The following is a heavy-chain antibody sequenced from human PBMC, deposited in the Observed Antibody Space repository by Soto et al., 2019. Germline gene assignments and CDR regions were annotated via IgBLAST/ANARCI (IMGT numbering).Heavy chain of an antibody. J-gene: IGHJ6*02. Sequence: SETLSLTCSVSGGSVRSGNHFWSWIRQPPGRGLEWLGYMYYTGVTNYNPSLKSRVSMSVDTSNDQFSLNLTSLTAADTAVYYCARGGEPLGYSGLDVWGQGTTVTVSS. CDR2: MYYTGVT. CDR1: GGSVRSGNHF. D-gene: IGHD2-15*01. CDR3: ARGGEPLGYSGLDV. V-gene: IGHV4-61*01.